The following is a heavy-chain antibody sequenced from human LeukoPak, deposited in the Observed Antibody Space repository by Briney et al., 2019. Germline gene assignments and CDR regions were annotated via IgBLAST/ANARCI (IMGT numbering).Heavy chain of an antibody. V-gene: IGHV1-69*04. CDR2: IIPILGIA. CDR1: GGTFSSYA. J-gene: IGHJ6*03. CDR3: ARTLRDRYSGFYYYYMDV. D-gene: IGHD5-12*01. Sequence: SVKVSCKASGGTFSSYAISWVRQAPGQGLEWMGRIIPILGIANYAQKFQGRVTITADKSTSTAYMELSSLRSEDTAVYYCARTLRDRYSGFYYYYMDVWGKGTTVTVSS.